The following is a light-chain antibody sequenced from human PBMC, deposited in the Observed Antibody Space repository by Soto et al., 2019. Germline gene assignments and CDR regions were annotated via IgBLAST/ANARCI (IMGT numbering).Light chain of an antibody. CDR1: SSDVGSYSL. CDR3: SSYTTSSTVL. CDR2: EGT. J-gene: IGLJ2*01. V-gene: IGLV2-14*02. Sequence: QSALTQPASVSGSPGQSITISCTGTSSDVGSYSLVSWYQHHPGKAPKLLIYEGTKRPSGVSNRFSGSKSGNTASLTISGLQAEDEANYYCSSYTTSSTVLFGGGTKLTVL.